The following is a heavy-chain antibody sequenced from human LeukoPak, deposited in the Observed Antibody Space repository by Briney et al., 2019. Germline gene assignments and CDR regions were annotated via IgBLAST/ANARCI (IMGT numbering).Heavy chain of an antibody. CDR2: ISSSSSTI. V-gene: IGHV3-48*04. CDR1: GFIFSSYS. D-gene: IGHD1-26*01. Sequence: GGSLRLSCAASGFIFSSYSMNWVRQAPGKGLEWVSFISSSSSTIYYADSVKGRFTISRDNAKNSLYLQMNSLRAEDTAVYYCAKDAREWDPYFDYWGQGTLVTVSS. J-gene: IGHJ4*02. CDR3: AKDAREWDPYFDY.